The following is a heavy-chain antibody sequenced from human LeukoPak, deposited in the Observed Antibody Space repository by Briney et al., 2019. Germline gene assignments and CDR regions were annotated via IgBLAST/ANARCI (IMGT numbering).Heavy chain of an antibody. CDR2: INPNSGGT. CDR1: GYTFTGYY. V-gene: IGHV1-2*06. D-gene: IGHD2-15*01. J-gene: IGHJ5*02. Sequence: ASVKVSCKAAGYTFTGYYMFWVRQAPGQGLEWMGRINPNSGGTNYAQKFQGRVTMTRDTSISTACMELSRLRSDDTAVYYCARGYCSGGSCYSVGNWFDPWGQGTLVTVSS. CDR3: ARGYCSGGSCYSVGNWFDP.